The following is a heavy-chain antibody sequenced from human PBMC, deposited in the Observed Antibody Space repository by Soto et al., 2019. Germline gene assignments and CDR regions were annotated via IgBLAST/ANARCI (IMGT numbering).Heavy chain of an antibody. Sequence: QVQLQESGPGLVKPSQTLSLTCTVSGGSINSGDYYWSWIRQPPGKVLEYIGYIYYSGSTYYNPSLKSRVTISVDTSKNQFSLRLSSVTAADTAVYFCAREKDYGDYDNWYFDLWGRGTLVTVSS. CDR2: IYYSGST. J-gene: IGHJ2*01. CDR3: AREKDYGDYDNWYFDL. CDR1: GGSINSGDYY. V-gene: IGHV4-30-4*01. D-gene: IGHD4-17*01.